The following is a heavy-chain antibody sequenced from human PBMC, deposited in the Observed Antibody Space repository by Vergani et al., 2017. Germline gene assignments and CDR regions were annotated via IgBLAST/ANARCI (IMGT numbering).Heavy chain of an antibody. J-gene: IGHJ5*02. V-gene: IGHV1-46*01. CDR2: INPSGGST. D-gene: IGHD6-13*01. CDR1: GGTFSSYA. Sequence: QVQLVQSGAEVKKPGASVKVSCKASGGTFSSYAISWVRQAPGQGLEWMGIINPSGGSTSYAQKFQGRVTMTRDTSTSTVYMELSSLRSENTAVYYCARMFPGTAWFDPWGQGTLVTVSS. CDR3: ARMFPGTAWFDP.